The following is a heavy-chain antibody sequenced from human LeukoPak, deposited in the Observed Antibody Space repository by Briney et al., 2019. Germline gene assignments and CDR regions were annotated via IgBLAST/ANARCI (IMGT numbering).Heavy chain of an antibody. CDR3: AGGSGWLINY. J-gene: IGHJ4*02. CDR1: EFTFTNYW. CDR2: IKQDGSEK. V-gene: IGHV3-7*01. D-gene: IGHD6-19*01. Sequence: GGSLRLSCAASEFTFTNYWMNWVGQAPGKGLEWVATIKQDGSEKFYVDSVKGRFSISRDNAKNSLYLQMSSLRAEDTAIYYCAGGSGWLINYWGQGTLVTVSS.